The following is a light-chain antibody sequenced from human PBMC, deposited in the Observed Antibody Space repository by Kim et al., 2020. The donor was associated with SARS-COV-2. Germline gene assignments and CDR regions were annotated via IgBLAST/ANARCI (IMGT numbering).Light chain of an antibody. CDR2: EDS. Sequence: PGQTARITCSGYALPKKYAYWYQQKSGQAPVLVIYEDSKRPSGIPERFSGSSSGTMATLTISGAQVEDEADYYCYSTDSSGNHSWVFGGGTQLTVL. V-gene: IGLV3-10*01. CDR3: YSTDSSGNHSWV. J-gene: IGLJ2*01. CDR1: ALPKKY.